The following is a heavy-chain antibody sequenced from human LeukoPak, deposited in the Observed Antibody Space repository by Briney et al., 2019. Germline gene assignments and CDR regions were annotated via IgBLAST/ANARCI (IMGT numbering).Heavy chain of an antibody. J-gene: IGHJ4*02. CDR3: ARDEQFNYYDSSGYYFSDY. V-gene: IGHV1-69*05. Sequence: ASVKVSCKASGGTFSSYAISWVRQAPGQGLEWMGRIIPIFGTANYAQKFQGRVTITTDESTSTAYMELSSPRSEDTAVYYCARDEQFNYYDSSGYYFSDYWGQGTLVTVSS. D-gene: IGHD3-22*01. CDR1: GGTFSSYA. CDR2: IIPIFGTA.